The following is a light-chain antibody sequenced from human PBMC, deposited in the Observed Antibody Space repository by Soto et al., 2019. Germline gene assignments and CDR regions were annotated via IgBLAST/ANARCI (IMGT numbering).Light chain of an antibody. Sequence: EIVLTQSPATLSLSPGERVTLSCRASQSVSSYLAWYQQKPGQAPRLLIYDASNRATGIPARFSGSGSGTDFTLTISSLEPEDFAVYYCQQRQSWPITFGQGTRLEMK. CDR3: QQRQSWPIT. CDR1: QSVSSY. V-gene: IGKV3-11*01. CDR2: DAS. J-gene: IGKJ5*01.